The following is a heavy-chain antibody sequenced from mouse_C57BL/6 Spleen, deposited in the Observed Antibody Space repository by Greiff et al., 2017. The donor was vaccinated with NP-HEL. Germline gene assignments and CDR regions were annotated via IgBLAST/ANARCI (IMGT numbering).Heavy chain of an antibody. CDR1: GYTFTSSW. J-gene: IGHJ1*03. CDR3: AREVDGYCRYFAV. V-gene: IGHV1-61*01. CDR2: IYPSDSET. Sequence: VQLQQPGAELVRPGSSVKLSCKASGYTFTSSWMDWVKQRPGQGLEWIGNIYPSDSETHYNQKFKDKATLTVDKSSSTAYMQLSSLTSADSSVYYCAREVDGYCRYFAVWGTGTTVTVSS. D-gene: IGHD2-3*01.